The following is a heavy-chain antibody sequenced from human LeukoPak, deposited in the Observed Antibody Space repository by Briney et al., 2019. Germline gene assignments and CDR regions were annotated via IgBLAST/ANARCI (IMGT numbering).Heavy chain of an antibody. CDR3: ARDERDVVVVPGAMPY. CDR1: GYSFTNYY. D-gene: IGHD2-2*01. J-gene: IGHJ4*02. Sequence: ASVKVSCKASGYSFTNYYMHWVRQAPGQGLEWMGIINPSGGSTTNAQKFQGRVTMTRDTSTTTVYMEQSSLRSDDTAMYYCARDERDVVVVPGAMPYWGQGTLVTVSS. CDR2: INPSGGST. V-gene: IGHV1-46*01.